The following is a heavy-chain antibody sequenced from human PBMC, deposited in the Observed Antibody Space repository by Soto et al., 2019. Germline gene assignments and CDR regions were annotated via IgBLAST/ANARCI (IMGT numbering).Heavy chain of an antibody. J-gene: IGHJ6*03. CDR3: ARGGYDFWRQSTYYMDV. CDR1: GGSISSYY. CDR2: IYYSGST. D-gene: IGHD3-3*01. Sequence: LSLTCTVSGGSISSYYWSWIRQPPGKGLEWIGYIYYSGSTNYNPSLKSRVTISVDTSKNQFSLKLSSVTAADTAVYYCARGGYDFWRQSTYYMDVWGKGTTVTVSS. V-gene: IGHV4-59*01.